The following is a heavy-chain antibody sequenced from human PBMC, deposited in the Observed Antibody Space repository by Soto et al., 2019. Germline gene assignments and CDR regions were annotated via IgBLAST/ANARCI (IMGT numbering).Heavy chain of an antibody. CDR2: IIPIFGTA. J-gene: IGHJ6*02. D-gene: IGHD2-8*02. CDR3: ARDHLVQAGSYYYSCGMDV. V-gene: IGHV1-69*06. Sequence: QVQLVQSGAEVKKPGSSVKVSCKASGGTFSSYAISWVRQAPGQGLEWMGGIIPIFGTANYAQKFQGRVTITADKSTSTAYMALSSLGSEDTAVYYCARDHLVQAGSYYYSCGMDVWGQGTTVTVSS. CDR1: GGTFSSYA.